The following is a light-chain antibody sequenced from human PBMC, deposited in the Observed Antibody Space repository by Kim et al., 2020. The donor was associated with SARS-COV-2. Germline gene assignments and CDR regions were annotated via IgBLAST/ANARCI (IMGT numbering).Light chain of an antibody. Sequence: SSELTQDPAVSVALGQTVRITCQGDSLRSYYATWYQQKPGQAPILVLYGKTNRPSGIPDRFSASSSGNTASLTITGTQAGDEADYYCNSRDRNDNVLFGGGTKLTVL. J-gene: IGLJ2*01. CDR3: NSRDRNDNVL. CDR1: SLRSYY. V-gene: IGLV3-19*01. CDR2: GKT.